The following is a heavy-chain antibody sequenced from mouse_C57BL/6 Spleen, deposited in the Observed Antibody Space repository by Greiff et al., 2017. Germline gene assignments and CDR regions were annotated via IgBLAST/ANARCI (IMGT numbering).Heavy chain of an antibody. J-gene: IGHJ2*01. D-gene: IGHD2-4*01. CDR1: GYTFTSYW. Sequence: VQLQQPGAELVKPGASVKMSCKASGYTFTSYWITWVKQRPGQGLEWIGDIYPGSGGTKYNEKFKSKATLTVDKPSSTAYMQLSSLTSEDSAVXYCARGDDYDRGGDYWGQGTTLTVSS. CDR3: ARGDDYDRGGDY. V-gene: IGHV1-55*01. CDR2: IYPGSGGT.